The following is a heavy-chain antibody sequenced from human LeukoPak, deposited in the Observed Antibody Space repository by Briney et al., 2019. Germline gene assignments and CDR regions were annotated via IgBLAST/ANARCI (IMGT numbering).Heavy chain of an antibody. CDR2: ISGSGGST. Sequence: GRTLRLSRAASGFTFTSYAISWVREAPGKGLEWVSAISGSGGSTYYADSVKGRFTISRDNSKNTQYLQMNSLRAEDTAVYYCAKGMKSVGWDKNWFDPWGQGTLVTVSS. D-gene: IGHD6-19*01. J-gene: IGHJ5*02. V-gene: IGHV3-23*01. CDR1: GFTFTSYA. CDR3: AKGMKSVGWDKNWFDP.